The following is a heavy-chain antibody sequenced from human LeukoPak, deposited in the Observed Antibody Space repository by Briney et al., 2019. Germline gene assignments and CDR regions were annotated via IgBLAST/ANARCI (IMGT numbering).Heavy chain of an antibody. Sequence: PSETLSLTCTVSGGSLSSYYWSWIRQPPGKGLEWIGYIDYTGTTKYNPSLQSRVIISVDTSKNQFSLRLDSVTAADTAVYYCSRHKAFEIWGRGPVITVSA. J-gene: IGHJ3*02. CDR3: SRHKAFEI. V-gene: IGHV4-59*08. CDR2: IDYTGTT. CDR1: GGSLSSYY.